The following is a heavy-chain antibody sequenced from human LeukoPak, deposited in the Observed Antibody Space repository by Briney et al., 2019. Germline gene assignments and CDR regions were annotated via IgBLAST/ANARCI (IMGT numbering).Heavy chain of an antibody. D-gene: IGHD3-10*01. CDR1: GGSISSYY. CDR2: IYTSGST. Sequence: SETLSLTCTVPGGSISSYYWSWIPQPAEEGLEWIGRIYTSGSTNYNPSLKSRVTLSVDTPKNQCSLKLSSVTAADTAVYYCAATMVQGVQRVWDAFDIWGEGTMVTVSS. V-gene: IGHV4-4*07. CDR3: AATMVQGVQRVWDAFDI. J-gene: IGHJ3*02.